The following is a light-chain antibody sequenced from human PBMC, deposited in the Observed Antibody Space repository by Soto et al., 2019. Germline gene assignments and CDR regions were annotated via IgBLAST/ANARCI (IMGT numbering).Light chain of an antibody. J-gene: IGKJ3*01. V-gene: IGKV3-20*01. CDR1: QSVSSSY. CDR3: QQYGSSPET. CDR2: GAS. Sequence: EIVLTQCPGTLSLSPGERATLSCRASQSVSSSYLAWYQQKPGQAPRLLIYGASSRATGIPDRFSGRGSGTDFTLTISRLEPEDFAGYYCQQYGSSPETVGPGTNADIK.